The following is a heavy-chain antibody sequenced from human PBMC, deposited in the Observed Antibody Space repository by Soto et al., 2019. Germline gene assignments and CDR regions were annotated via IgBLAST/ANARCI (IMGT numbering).Heavy chain of an antibody. V-gene: IGHV4-59*08. J-gene: IGHJ5*02. CDR1: GGSISSYY. CDR3: ARHWQQLAPAVWINNWFDP. CDR2: IYYSGST. Sequence: QVQLQESGPGLVKPSETLSLTCTVSGGSISSYYWSWIRQPPGKGLEWIGLIYYSGSTNYNPSLRSRVTISVDTSKNRSSLMLSSVTAADSAVYYCARHWQQLAPAVWINNWFDPWGQGTLVTVSS. D-gene: IGHD6-13*01.